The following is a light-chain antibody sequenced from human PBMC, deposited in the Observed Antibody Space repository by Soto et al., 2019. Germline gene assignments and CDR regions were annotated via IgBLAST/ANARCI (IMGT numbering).Light chain of an antibody. V-gene: IGLV2-14*01. CDR1: SSDVGGYNY. J-gene: IGLJ1*01. CDR2: EVT. CDR3: SSYTSSITLIV. Sequence: QSVLTQPASVSGSPGQSITISCTGTSSDVGGYNYVSWYQHHPSKAPKLLIYEVTNRPSGVSNRFSGSKSGDTASLTISGLQAEDEADYYCSSYTSSITLIVFGTGTKVTVL.